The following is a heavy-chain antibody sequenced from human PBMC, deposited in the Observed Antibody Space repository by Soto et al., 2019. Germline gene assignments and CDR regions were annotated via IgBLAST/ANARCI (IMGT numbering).Heavy chain of an antibody. D-gene: IGHD6-6*01. CDR1: GGSISSSSYY. V-gene: IGHV4-39*01. J-gene: IGHJ4*02. CDR2: IYYSGST. Sequence: SETLSLTCTVSGGSISSSSYYWGWIRQPPGKGLEWIGSIYYSGSTYYNPSLKSRVTISVDTSKNQFSLKLSSVTAADTAVYYCARQERQLVGDYWGQGTLVTVSS. CDR3: ARQERQLVGDY.